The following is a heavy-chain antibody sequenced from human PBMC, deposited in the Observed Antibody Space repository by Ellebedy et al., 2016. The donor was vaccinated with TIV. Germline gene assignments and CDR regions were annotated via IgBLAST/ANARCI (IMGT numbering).Heavy chain of an antibody. J-gene: IGHJ4*02. CDR2: IKQDGSEK. D-gene: IGHD3-22*01. CDR1: GFTFSSYW. V-gene: IGHV3-7*01. Sequence: GGSLRLSXAASGFTFSSYWMTWVRQAPGKGLEWVANIKQDGSEKYYVDSVKGRFTISRDNAENSLYLQMNSLRAEDTAVYYCARAIGSGSSYWGQGTLVTVSS. CDR3: ARAIGSGSSY.